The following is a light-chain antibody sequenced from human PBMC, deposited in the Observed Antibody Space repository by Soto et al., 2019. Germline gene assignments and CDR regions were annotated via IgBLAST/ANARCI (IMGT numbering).Light chain of an antibody. V-gene: IGKV3-15*01. CDR1: QSVSTN. Sequence: RVMTQSPATLSLSPGERATLSCRASQSVSTNVAWYQQKPGQAPRLLIYGASTRATDIPARFSGSGSGTDFTFTISSLQSEDFAVYYCQQYNNWPPWTFGQGTKVEVK. J-gene: IGKJ1*01. CDR3: QQYNNWPPWT. CDR2: GAS.